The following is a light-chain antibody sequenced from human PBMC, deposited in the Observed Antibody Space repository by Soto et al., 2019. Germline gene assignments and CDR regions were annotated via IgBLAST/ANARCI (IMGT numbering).Light chain of an antibody. CDR2: DVS. CDR1: SSDVGAYIY. V-gene: IGLV2-11*01. Sequence: QSVLTQPASVSGSPGQSITISCGGTSSDVGAYIYVSWYQQYPGKAPKLMIYDVSKRPSGVPDRFSGSKSDNTASLTISGLQAEDEADYYCCSYAGSYTFVFGIGTKVTVL. CDR3: CSYAGSYTFV. J-gene: IGLJ1*01.